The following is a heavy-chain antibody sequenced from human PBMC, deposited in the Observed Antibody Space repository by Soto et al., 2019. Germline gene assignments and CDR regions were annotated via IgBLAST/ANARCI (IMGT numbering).Heavy chain of an antibody. V-gene: IGHV1-24*01. J-gene: IGHJ3*02. CDR2: FDPEDGET. D-gene: IGHD3-22*01. CDR3: ARRRVHFDWYYYDSSGAFDI. Sequence: VASVKVSCKVSGYTLTELSMHWVRQAPGKGLEWMGGFDPEDGETIYAQKFQGRVTMTEDTSTDTAYMELSSLRSEDTAVYYCARRRVHFDWYYYDSSGAFDIWGQGTMVTVSS. CDR1: GYTLTELS.